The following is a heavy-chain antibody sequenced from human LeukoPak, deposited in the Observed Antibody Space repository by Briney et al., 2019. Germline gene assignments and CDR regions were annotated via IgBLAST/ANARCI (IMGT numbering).Heavy chain of an antibody. D-gene: IGHD3-3*01. CDR1: GGSISSHY. J-gene: IGHJ6*03. CDR3: ARESPDTISGSGNYYMDV. CDR2: IYYSGGA. V-gene: IGHV4-59*11. Sequence: SETLSLTCTVSGGSISSHYWSWIRQPPGKGLEWIGYIYYSGGANYNPSLKSRVTISVDTSMNQFSLKLSSVTAADTAVYYCARESPDTISGSGNYYMDVWGKGTTVTVSS.